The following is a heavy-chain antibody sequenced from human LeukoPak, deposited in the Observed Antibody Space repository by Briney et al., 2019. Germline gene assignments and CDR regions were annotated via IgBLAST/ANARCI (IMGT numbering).Heavy chain of an antibody. CDR3: ARGGFSSWPSFDY. Sequence: SETLTLTCTVSGGSISSGDYYWSWIRQPPGKGLEWIGYIYYSGSTNYNPSLKSRVTISVDTSKNQFSLKLSSVTAADTAVYYCARGGFSSWPSFDYWGQGTLVTVSS. J-gene: IGHJ4*02. V-gene: IGHV4-61*08. CDR1: GGSISSGDYY. CDR2: IYYSGST. D-gene: IGHD6-13*01.